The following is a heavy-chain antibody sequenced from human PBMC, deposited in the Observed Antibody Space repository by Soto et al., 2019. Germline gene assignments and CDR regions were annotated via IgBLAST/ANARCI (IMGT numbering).Heavy chain of an antibody. J-gene: IGHJ6*03. CDR3: SRQASDFWSGKPQYYMDV. V-gene: IGHV3-73*01. CDR1: GFTFSGSA. D-gene: IGHD3-3*01. Sequence: EVQLVESGGGLVQPGGSLKLSCAASGFTFSGSAMHWVRQASGKGLEWVGRIRSNGNNYATAYGASLKGRFTISRDDSKNTAYLQMNSLNTEDTAVYYCSRQASDFWSGKPQYYMDVWGKGTTVTVSS. CDR2: IRSNGNNYAT.